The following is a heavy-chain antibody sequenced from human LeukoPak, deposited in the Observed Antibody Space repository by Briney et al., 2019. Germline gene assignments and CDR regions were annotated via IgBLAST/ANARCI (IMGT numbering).Heavy chain of an antibody. D-gene: IGHD3-3*01. J-gene: IGHJ3*02. CDR3: ARGRRRITTTLDDGKYDAFDI. V-gene: IGHV3-30-3*01. CDR2: ISYDGSNK. CDR1: GFTFSSYA. Sequence: GGSLRLSCAASGFTFSSYAMHWVRQAPGKGLEWVAVISYDGSNKYYADSVKGRFTISRDNSKNTLYLQMNSLRAEDTAVYYCARGRRRITTTLDDGKYDAFDIWGQGTMVTVSS.